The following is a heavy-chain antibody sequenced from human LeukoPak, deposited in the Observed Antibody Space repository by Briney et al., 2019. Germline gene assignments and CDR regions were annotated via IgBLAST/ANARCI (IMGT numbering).Heavy chain of an antibody. Sequence: GGSLRLSCTMSGFTFSTYGMHWVRQAPGKGLEWVAIIWNDGSNEYYGDSVKGRFTISRDNSNNTLYLQMNSLRAEDTAIYYCARDFNSGWADSWGQGTVVTVSS. CDR2: IWNDGSNE. CDR3: ARDFNSGWADS. CDR1: GFTFSTYG. J-gene: IGHJ5*01. D-gene: IGHD6-19*01. V-gene: IGHV3-33*01.